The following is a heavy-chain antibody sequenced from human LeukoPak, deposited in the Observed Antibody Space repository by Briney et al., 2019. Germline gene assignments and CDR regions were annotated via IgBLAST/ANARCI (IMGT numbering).Heavy chain of an antibody. J-gene: IGHJ2*01. CDR3: ARVTAPGPYIQYWYFDL. CDR1: GGTFRSCA. V-gene: IGHV1-69*13. D-gene: IGHD2-21*02. CDR2: IIPIFGTA. Sequence: ASVKVSCKASGGTFRSCAISWVRQAPGQGLEWMGGIIPIFGTANYAQKFQGRVTITAGESTSTAYMELSSLRSEDTAVYYCARVTAPGPYIQYWYFDLWGRGTLVTVSS.